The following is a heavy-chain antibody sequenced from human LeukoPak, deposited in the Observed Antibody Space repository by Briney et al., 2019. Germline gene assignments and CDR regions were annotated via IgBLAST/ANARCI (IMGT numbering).Heavy chain of an antibody. J-gene: IGHJ6*02. CDR3: AKDMRGDYPYYYYYGMDV. Sequence: GGSLRLSCAASGCTFDDYAMHWVRQAPGKGLEWVSGISWNSGSIGYADSVKGRFTISRANAKNSLYLQMNSLRAEDTALYYCAKDMRGDYPYYYYYGMDVWGQGTTVTVSS. CDR1: GCTFDDYA. CDR2: ISWNSGSI. D-gene: IGHD4-17*01. V-gene: IGHV3-9*01.